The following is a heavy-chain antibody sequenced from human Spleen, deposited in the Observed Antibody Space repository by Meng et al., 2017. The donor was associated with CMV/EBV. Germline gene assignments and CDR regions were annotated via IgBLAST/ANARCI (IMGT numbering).Heavy chain of an antibody. D-gene: IGHD2-2*01. CDR2: IYYSGST. V-gene: IGHV4-31*02. Sequence: ISSGGYYWSWIRQHPGKGLEWIGYIYYSGSTYYNPSLKSRVSMSVDTSKNQFSLKLSSVTAADTAVYYCARRPQGSCSTTSCYTWFDPWGQGTLVTVSS. CDR1: ISSGGYY. CDR3: ARRPQGSCSTTSCYTWFDP. J-gene: IGHJ5*02.